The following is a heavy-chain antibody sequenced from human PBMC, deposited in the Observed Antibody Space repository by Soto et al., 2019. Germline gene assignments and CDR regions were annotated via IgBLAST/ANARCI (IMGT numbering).Heavy chain of an antibody. CDR1: GFTFSNYG. Sequence: PGGSLRLSCAASGFTFSNYGMHWVRHAPGKGLEWVAMINRGASGTHYVDSVKGRFTISRDNSKNTLYLQMNSLRAEDTAVYYCARPLWRDDYNWGYFDLWGRGTLVTVSS. V-gene: IGHV3-NL1*01. CDR3: ARPLWRDDYNWGYFDL. CDR2: INRGASGT. D-gene: IGHD4-4*01. J-gene: IGHJ2*01.